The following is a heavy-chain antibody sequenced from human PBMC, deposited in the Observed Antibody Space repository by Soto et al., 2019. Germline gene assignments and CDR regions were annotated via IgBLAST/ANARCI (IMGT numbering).Heavy chain of an antibody. CDR1: VGTFSSYA. CDR2: IIPIFGTA. J-gene: IGHJ4*02. V-gene: IGHV1-69*12. D-gene: IGHD2-15*01. Sequence: QVQLVQSGAEVKKPGSSVKVSCKASVGTFSSYAISWVRQAPGQGLEWMGGIIPIFGTANYAQKFQGRVKITADESTSTAYMELSSLRSEDTAVYYCARESRYCSGGSCYFLPGIDYWGQGTLVTVSS. CDR3: ARESRYCSGGSCYFLPGIDY.